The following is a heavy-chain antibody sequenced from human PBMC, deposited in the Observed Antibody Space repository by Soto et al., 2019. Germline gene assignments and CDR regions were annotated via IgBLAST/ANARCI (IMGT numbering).Heavy chain of an antibody. CDR1: GDSFNDYY. CDR2: INPNGGVT. D-gene: IGHD1-26*01. CDR3: AGKSGGDTATLFSYCVYMDV. J-gene: IGHJ6*03. V-gene: IGHV1-2*04. Sequence: QVQLVQSGAEVRKPGASVTVSCRSSGDSFNDYYIHWVRQAPGQGFEGMGWINPNGGVTKYAQKFRGWVSMTRDTSSRKAYMQLSTSRSDDTAVYYCAGKSGGDTATLFSYCVYMDVWGTGTTVTVS.